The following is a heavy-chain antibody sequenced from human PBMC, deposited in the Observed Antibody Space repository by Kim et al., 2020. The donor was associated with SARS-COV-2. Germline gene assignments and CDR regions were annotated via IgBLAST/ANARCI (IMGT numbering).Heavy chain of an antibody. Sequence: GGSLRLSCAASGFSLTTYGMHWVRQAPGKGLEWVAVISSDGNSKYYADSVKGRFTISRDIPKKTLSLQMNSLRVEDTAVYYCAKGGIVERWYYLYDWGQGTLVTVSS. V-gene: IGHV3-30*18. CDR2: ISSDGNSK. CDR3: AKGGIVERWYYLYD. D-gene: IGHD3-16*01. J-gene: IGHJ4*02. CDR1: GFSLTTYG.